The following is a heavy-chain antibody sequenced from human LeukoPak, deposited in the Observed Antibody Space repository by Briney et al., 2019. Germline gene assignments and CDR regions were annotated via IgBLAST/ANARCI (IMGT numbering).Heavy chain of an antibody. CDR1: GGSISSGGYY. J-gene: IGHJ4*02. CDR3: ARGRRNYDFWSGYYLDY. CDR2: IYHSGST. Sequence: SETLSLTCTVSGGSISSGGYYWSWIRQPPGKGLEWIGYIYHSGSTYYNPSLKSRVTISVDRSKNQFSLKLSSVTAADTAVYYCARGRRNYDFWSGYYLDYWGQGTLVTVSS. D-gene: IGHD3-3*01. V-gene: IGHV4-30-2*01.